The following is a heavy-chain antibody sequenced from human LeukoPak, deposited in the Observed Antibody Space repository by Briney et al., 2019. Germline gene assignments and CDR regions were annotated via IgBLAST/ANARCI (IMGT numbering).Heavy chain of an antibody. CDR3: ARGRLIAAVYYYYGMDV. V-gene: IGHV4-34*01. Sequence: SETLSLTCAVYGGSFSGYYWSWIRQPPGKGLEWIGEINHSGSTSYNPSLKSRVTISVDTSKNQFSLKLSSVTAADTAVHYCARGRLIAAVYYYYGMDVWGQGTTVTVSS. D-gene: IGHD6-13*01. CDR1: GGSFSGYY. J-gene: IGHJ6*02. CDR2: INHSGST.